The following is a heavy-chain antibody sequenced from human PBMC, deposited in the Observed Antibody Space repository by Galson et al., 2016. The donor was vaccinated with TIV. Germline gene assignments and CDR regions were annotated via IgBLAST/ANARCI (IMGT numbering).Heavy chain of an antibody. CDR1: GYTFTSYD. CDR3: ARSGDYGDV. D-gene: IGHD4-17*01. CDR2: MNPNSGNT. V-gene: IGHV1-8*02. Sequence: SVKVSCKASGYTFTSYDINWVRQATGQGPEWMGWMNPNSGNTGYAQKFRGRVTMTRNTSVRTAYMELSSLRSEDTAVYYCARSGDYGDVWGKGTMVTVSS. J-gene: IGHJ6*03.